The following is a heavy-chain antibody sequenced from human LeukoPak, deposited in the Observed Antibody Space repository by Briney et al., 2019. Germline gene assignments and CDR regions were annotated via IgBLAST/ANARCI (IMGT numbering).Heavy chain of an antibody. J-gene: IGHJ4*02. D-gene: IGHD3-10*01. Sequence: SETLSLTCTLSGGSTGSSSYYWGWIRQPPGQGLEWIGTISYSGNTYYNPSLKSRVAISVDTSKTQLSLRLNSVTAADTAVYYCARHPPGEDIFDYWGQGTLVTVSS. CDR2: ISYSGNT. CDR1: GGSTGSSSYY. CDR3: ARHPPGEDIFDY. V-gene: IGHV4-39*01.